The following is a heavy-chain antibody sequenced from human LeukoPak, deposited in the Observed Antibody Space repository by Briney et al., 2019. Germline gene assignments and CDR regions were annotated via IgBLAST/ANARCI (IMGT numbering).Heavy chain of an antibody. Sequence: GGSLRLSCAASGFPFNSYGIHWVRQAPGKGLQWVTFIRFDGSYTYYEDSVKGRFTISRDNSKNTLYLQMNSLRAEDTAVYYCARDKNQHDYGDYADAFDIWGQGTMVTVSS. D-gene: IGHD4-17*01. CDR3: ARDKNQHDYGDYADAFDI. CDR2: IRFDGSYT. CDR1: GFPFNSYG. V-gene: IGHV3-30*02. J-gene: IGHJ3*02.